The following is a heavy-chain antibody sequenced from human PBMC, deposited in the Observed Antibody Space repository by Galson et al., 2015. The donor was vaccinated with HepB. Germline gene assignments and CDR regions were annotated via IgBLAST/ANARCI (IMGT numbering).Heavy chain of an antibody. CDR1: GYNLTELS. V-gene: IGHV1-24*01. Sequence: QSGAEVKKPGESLKISCKVSGYNLTELSTHWVRQAPGKGLEWMGGFDSEDGETIYAQKFQGRVTMTEDTSTDTASMELSSLRSEDTAVYYCATGSLLLWFATRETYFYGMDVWGQGTTVIVSS. J-gene: IGHJ6*02. D-gene: IGHD3-10*01. CDR3: ATGSLLLWFATRETYFYGMDV. CDR2: FDSEDGET.